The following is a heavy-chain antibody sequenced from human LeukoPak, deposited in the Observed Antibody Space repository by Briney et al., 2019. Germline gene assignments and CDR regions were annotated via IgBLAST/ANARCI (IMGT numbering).Heavy chain of an antibody. V-gene: IGHV4-39*07. Sequence: SETLSLTCTVSGGSISGSSYYWGWIRQPPGKGLEWIGSIYYSGSTYYNPSLKSRVTISVDTSKNQFSLKLSSVTAADTAVYYCARAGIAAAGIVYYYYGMDVWGQGTTVTVSS. J-gene: IGHJ6*02. CDR2: IYYSGST. D-gene: IGHD6-13*01. CDR1: GGSISGSSYY. CDR3: ARAGIAAAGIVYYYYGMDV.